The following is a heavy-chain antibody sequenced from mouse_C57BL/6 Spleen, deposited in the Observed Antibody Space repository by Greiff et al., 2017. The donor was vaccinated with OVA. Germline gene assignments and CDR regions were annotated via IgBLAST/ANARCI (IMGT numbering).Heavy chain of an antibody. Sequence: EVQLQQSGPELVKPGASVKIPCKASGYTFTDYNMDWVKQSRGKSLEWIGDINPNNGGTIYNQKFKGKATLTVDKSSSTAYMELRSLTSEDTAVYYCARRDDYDGYYNAWFAYWGQGTLVTVSA. CDR3: ARRDDYDGYYNAWFAY. D-gene: IGHD2-3*01. CDR2: INPNNGGT. V-gene: IGHV1-18*01. CDR1: GYTFTDYN. J-gene: IGHJ3*01.